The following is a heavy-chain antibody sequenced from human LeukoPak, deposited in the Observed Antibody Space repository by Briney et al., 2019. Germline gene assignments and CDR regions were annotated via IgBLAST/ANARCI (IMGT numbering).Heavy chain of an antibody. CDR3: ARDIVNGDYVSAY. Sequence: GGSLRLSCAASGFTFNEYTLNWVRQAPGKGLEWVSSITTTSAYIYYADSVKGRFTISRDNAKNSLYLQMNSLRADDTGVYYCARDIVNGDYVSAYWGQGTLVTVSS. V-gene: IGHV3-21*01. D-gene: IGHD4-17*01. CDR2: ITTTSAYI. CDR1: GFTFNEYT. J-gene: IGHJ4*02.